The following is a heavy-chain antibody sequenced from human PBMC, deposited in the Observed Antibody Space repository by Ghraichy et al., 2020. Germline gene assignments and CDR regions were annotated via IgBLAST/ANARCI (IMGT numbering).Heavy chain of an antibody. D-gene: IGHD1-1*01. CDR3: ARVVFSNNWTPVHWFDP. Sequence: SQTLSLTCAVYGGSFSDYDWTWIRPPPGKGLEWIGEINDSGSIDYNASLKSRASISLDTSKNQFSLKLSSVTAADTAVYFCARVVFSNNWTPVHWFDPWGQGTLVIVSS. CDR1: GGSFSDYD. CDR2: INDSGSI. J-gene: IGHJ5*02. V-gene: IGHV4-34*01.